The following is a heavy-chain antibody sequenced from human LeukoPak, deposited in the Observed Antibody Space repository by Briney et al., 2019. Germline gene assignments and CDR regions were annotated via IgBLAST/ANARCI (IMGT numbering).Heavy chain of an antibody. Sequence: GGSLRLSCAASGFTFGSYGMHWVRQAPGKGLEWVAFIRYDGSNKYYADSVKGRFTISRDNSKNTLYLQMNSLRAEDTAVYYCAKDDPLDGYRYAFDIWGQGTMVTVSS. D-gene: IGHD5-18*01. CDR2: IRYDGSNK. J-gene: IGHJ3*02. CDR3: AKDDPLDGYRYAFDI. CDR1: GFTFGSYG. V-gene: IGHV3-30*02.